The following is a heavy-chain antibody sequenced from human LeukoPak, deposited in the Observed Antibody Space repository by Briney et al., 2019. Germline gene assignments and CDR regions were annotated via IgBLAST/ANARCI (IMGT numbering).Heavy chain of an antibody. D-gene: IGHD4-23*01. CDR1: GWAFSSYW. Sequence: GGALQISFNGAGWAFSSYWIAWGRPVAGKGGGWRGIIYPGESDPRYSPSFQGQLTISADKSISPAYLQWSSLKASDTAMYYCARRDYGGKHFDYWGQGTLVTVSS. CDR2: IYPGESDP. CDR3: ARRDYGGKHFDY. J-gene: IGHJ4*02. V-gene: IGHV5-51*01.